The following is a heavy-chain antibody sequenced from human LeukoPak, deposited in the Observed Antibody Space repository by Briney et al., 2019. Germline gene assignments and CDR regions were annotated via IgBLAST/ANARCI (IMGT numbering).Heavy chain of an antibody. CDR2: TYYRSKWYN. CDR1: GDSVSSNSAA. J-gene: IGHJ5*02. CDR3: AREGYSGYDFWFDP. D-gene: IGHD5-12*01. Sequence: SQTLSLTCAISGDSVSSNSAAWNWIRQSPSRGLEWLGRTYYRSKWYNDNAVSVKSRITINPDTSKNQFSLQLNSVTPEDTAVYYCAREGYSGYDFWFDPWGQGSLVTVST. V-gene: IGHV6-1*01.